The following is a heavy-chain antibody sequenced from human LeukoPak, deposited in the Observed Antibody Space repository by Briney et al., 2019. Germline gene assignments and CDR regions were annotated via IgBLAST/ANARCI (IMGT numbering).Heavy chain of an antibody. Sequence: SETLSLTCAVYGGSFSGYYWSWIRQPPGKGLEWIGEINHSGSTNYNPSLKSRVTISVDTSKNQFSLKLSSVTAADTAVYYCARDPGRRTDYWAQGTLVTVSS. CDR1: GGSFSGYY. CDR3: ARDPGRRTDY. V-gene: IGHV4-34*01. D-gene: IGHD1-14*01. J-gene: IGHJ4*02. CDR2: INHSGST.